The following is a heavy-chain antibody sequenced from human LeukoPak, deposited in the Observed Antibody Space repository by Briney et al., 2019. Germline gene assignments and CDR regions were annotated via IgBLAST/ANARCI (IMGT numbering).Heavy chain of an antibody. Sequence: GGSLRLSCAVSGFTVSSNYMSWVRQAPGKGLEWVSVIYSDGSTYYADSVKGRFTISRDNSKNTLYLQMNSLRTEDTAVYYCARDIPDYYDGSGSLGYWGQGTLVTVSS. J-gene: IGHJ4*02. D-gene: IGHD3-22*01. CDR2: IYSDGST. CDR3: ARDIPDYYDGSGSLGY. CDR1: GFTVSSNY. V-gene: IGHV3-66*01.